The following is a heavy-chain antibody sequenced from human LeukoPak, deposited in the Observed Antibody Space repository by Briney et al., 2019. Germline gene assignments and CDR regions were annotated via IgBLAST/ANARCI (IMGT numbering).Heavy chain of an antibody. D-gene: IGHD3-22*01. CDR1: GDSVSRSDSY. J-gene: IGHJ1*01. Sequence: SETLSLTCSVSGDSVSRSDSYWDWIRQPPGKGLEWIGTIYYSGRTYYSPSLKGRVTMSVDPSHNQFSLSLRSVTAADTAIYYCARRRYYDGSGYLEWGQGTLLSVSS. CDR2: IYYSGRT. V-gene: IGHV4-39*01. CDR3: ARRRYYDGSGYLE.